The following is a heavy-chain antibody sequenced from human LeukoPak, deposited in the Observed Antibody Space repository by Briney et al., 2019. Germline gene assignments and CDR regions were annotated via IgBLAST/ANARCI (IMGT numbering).Heavy chain of an antibody. CDR1: GGSISSSSYY. CDR3: ARYGDYTFDI. J-gene: IGHJ3*02. D-gene: IGHD4-17*01. CDR2: IYYSGSS. V-gene: IGHV4-39*02. Sequence: PSETLSLTCTVSGGSISSSSYYWGWIRQPPGKGLEWIGSIYYSGSSTYNPSLKSRVTISVDTSKNHFSLKLSSVTAADTAVYYCARYGDYTFDIWGQGTMVTVSS.